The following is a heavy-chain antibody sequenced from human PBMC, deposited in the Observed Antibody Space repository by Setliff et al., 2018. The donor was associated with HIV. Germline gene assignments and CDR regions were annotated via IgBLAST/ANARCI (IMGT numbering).Heavy chain of an antibody. D-gene: IGHD2-15*01. J-gene: IGHJ5*02. CDR1: SFTFSSSA. CDR2: IVVGASKT. CDR3: AASPTSCSGGSCYDH. V-gene: IGHV1-58*01. Sequence: ASVKVSCKSSSFTFSSSALQWVRQARGQRLEWIGWIVVGASKTKYAERFQERVTLTLDMSTTTTYMELRGLRSGDTAIYYCAASPTSCSGGSCYDHWGQGTLVTGS.